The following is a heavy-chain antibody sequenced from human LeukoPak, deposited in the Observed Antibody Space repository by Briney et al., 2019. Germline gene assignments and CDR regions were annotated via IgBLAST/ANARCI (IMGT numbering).Heavy chain of an antibody. Sequence: GASVKVSCKASGYTFTGYYMHWVRQAPGQGLEWMGWISVYNGNTNYAQKLQGRVTMTTDTSTSTAYMELRSLRSDDTAVYYCAKEGRYYYYYMDVWGKGTTVTVS. V-gene: IGHV1-18*04. J-gene: IGHJ6*03. CDR1: GYTFTGYY. CDR2: ISVYNGNT. CDR3: AKEGRYYYYYMDV.